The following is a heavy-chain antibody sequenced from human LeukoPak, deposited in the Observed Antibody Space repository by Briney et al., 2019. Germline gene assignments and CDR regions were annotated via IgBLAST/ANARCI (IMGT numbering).Heavy chain of an antibody. CDR3: ARSGEVTTILGESDAFDF. D-gene: IGHD3-22*01. J-gene: IGHJ3*01. V-gene: IGHV1-2*04. CDR1: GYVFSDFY. CDR2: INPNSGVT. Sequence: ASVKVSCKTSGYVFSDFYLHCVRQAPGQGFEWMGWINPNSGVTIYAQKFQGWVTMTRDTSISTAYMELSGRTSDDTASYSCARSGEVTTILGESDAFDFWGHGPMATVSS.